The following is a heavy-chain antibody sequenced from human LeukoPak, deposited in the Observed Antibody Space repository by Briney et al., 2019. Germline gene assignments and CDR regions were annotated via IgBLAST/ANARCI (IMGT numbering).Heavy chain of an antibody. CDR2: ISAYNGNT. Sequence: ASVKVSCKASGYTFTSYGISWVRQAPGQGLEWMGWISAYNGNTNYAQKLQGRVTMTTDTSTSTAYMELRSLRSDDTAVYYCARTSFGRQRGAAAGPSDYWGQGTLVTVSS. V-gene: IGHV1-18*01. CDR1: GYTFTSYG. CDR3: ARTSFGRQRGAAAGPSDY. D-gene: IGHD6-13*01. J-gene: IGHJ4*02.